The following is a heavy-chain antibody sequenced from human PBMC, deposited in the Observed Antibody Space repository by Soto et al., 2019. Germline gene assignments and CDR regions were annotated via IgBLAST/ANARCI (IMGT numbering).Heavy chain of an antibody. CDR1: GFTFSSYW. J-gene: IGHJ4*02. CDR3: ATDTYCPATCYRGHGN. D-gene: IGHD2-8*02. V-gene: IGHV3-74*01. Sequence: GGSLRLSCAASGFTFSSYWMHWVRQAPGKGLVWVASINSDGSNIRYVDSVKGRFTISRDNARNILYLQMNNLRVEDTAIYYCATDTYCPATCYRGHGNWGQGTLVTVSS. CDR2: INSDGSNI.